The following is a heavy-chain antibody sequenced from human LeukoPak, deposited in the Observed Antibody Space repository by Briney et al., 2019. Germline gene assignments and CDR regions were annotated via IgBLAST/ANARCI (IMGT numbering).Heavy chain of an antibody. CDR1: SDPTTSSSYY. CDR3: ARLHVYYYGWFDP. CDR2: VYHTGKT. J-gene: IGHJ5*02. V-gene: IGHV4-39*01. D-gene: IGHD2-8*01. Sequence: SETLSLTCTVSSDPTTSSSYYWGWIRQPPEKGLEWIGSVYHTGKTYYNPSLKNRVTISVETSKNHFSLSLRSVTASDTAIYFCARLHVYYYGWFDPWGQGTLVTVSS.